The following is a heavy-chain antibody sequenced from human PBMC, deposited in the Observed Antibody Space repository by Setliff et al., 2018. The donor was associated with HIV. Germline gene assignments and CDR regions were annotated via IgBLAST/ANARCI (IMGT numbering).Heavy chain of an antibody. CDR2: IYYSGST. Sequence: PSETLSLTCTVSGGSISSSRYYWGWIRQPPGKGLEWIGSIYYSGSTYYNPSLKSRVTISVDTSKNQFPLKLSSVTAADTAVYYCARRQQLWLLYAFDIWGQGTMVTVSS. V-gene: IGHV4-39*01. CDR3: ARRQQLWLLYAFDI. D-gene: IGHD5-18*01. CDR1: GGSISSSRYY. J-gene: IGHJ3*02.